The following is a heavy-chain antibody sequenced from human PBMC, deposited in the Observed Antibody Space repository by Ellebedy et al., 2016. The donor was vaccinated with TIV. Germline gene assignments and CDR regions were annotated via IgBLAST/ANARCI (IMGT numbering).Heavy chain of an antibody. CDR3: AIYIFASAFHD. CDR1: GGTFSSYA. J-gene: IGHJ4*02. D-gene: IGHD3-3*02. V-gene: IGHV1-69*13. CDR2: IIPIFGTA. Sequence: SVKVSXXASGGTFSSYAISWVRQAPGQGLEWMGGIIPIFGTANYAQKFQGRVTITADESTSTAYMELSSLRSDDTAVYFCAIYIFASAFHDWGQGTLVTVSS.